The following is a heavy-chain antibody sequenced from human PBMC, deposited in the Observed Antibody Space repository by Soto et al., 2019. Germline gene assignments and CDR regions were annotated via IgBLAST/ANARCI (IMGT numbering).Heavy chain of an antibody. CDR2: IIPIFGTA. V-gene: IGHV1-69*01. D-gene: IGHD5-18*01. CDR1: GGTFSSYA. CDR3: ARVDTAMVTGYYGMAC. Sequence: QVQLVQSGAEVKKPGSSVKVSCKASGGTFSSYAISWLRQAPVQGLEWMGGIIPIFGTANYAQKFQGRVTINADESTRTAYMELSTLRSEDTAVYYCARVDTAMVTGYYGMACWGQGTTFTVSS. J-gene: IGHJ6*02.